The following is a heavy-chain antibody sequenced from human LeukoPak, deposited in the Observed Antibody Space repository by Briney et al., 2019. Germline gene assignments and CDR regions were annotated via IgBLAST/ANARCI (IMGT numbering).Heavy chain of an antibody. CDR2: ISYDGSNK. CDR1: GFTFSSYG. CDR3: AVGSTMIDY. V-gene: IGHV3-30*03. Sequence: PGRSLRLSCAASGFTFSSYGMHWVRQAPGKGLEWVAVISYDGSNKYYADSVKGRFTISGDNSKNALYLQMNSLRAEDTAVYYCAVGSTMIDYWGQGTLVTVSS. J-gene: IGHJ4*02. D-gene: IGHD1-26*01.